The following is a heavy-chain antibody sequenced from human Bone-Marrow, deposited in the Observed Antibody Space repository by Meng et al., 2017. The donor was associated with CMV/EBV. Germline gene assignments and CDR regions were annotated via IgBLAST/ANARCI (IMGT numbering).Heavy chain of an antibody. D-gene: IGHD6-13*01. Sequence: CADSGVTFSSYWMHWVRQAPGKGLVWVSRIKTDGSSTNYADSVKGRFTISRDNAKNTLYLQMNSLRAEDTAVYYCARSDTAAGNCFDYWGQGTLVTVSS. CDR2: IKTDGSST. J-gene: IGHJ4*02. CDR3: ARSDTAAGNCFDY. CDR1: GVTFSSYW. V-gene: IGHV3-74*01.